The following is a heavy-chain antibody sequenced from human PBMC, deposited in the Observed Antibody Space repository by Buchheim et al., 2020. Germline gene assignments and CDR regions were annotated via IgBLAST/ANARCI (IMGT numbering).Heavy chain of an antibody. CDR3: ARLAMEAAGLYYFDY. Sequence: QVQLQESGPGLVKPSQTLSLTCTVSGGSISSGSYYWSWIRQPAGKGLEWIGRIYTSGSTNYNPSLKSRVTISVDTSKNQFSLKLSSVTAADTAVYYCARLAMEAAGLYYFDYWGQGTL. J-gene: IGHJ4*02. D-gene: IGHD6-13*01. CDR2: IYTSGST. CDR1: GGSISSGSYY. V-gene: IGHV4-61*02.